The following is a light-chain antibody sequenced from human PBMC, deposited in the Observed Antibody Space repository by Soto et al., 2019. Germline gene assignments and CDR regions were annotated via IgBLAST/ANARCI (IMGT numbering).Light chain of an antibody. V-gene: IGKV3-11*01. CDR1: QSVRRY. CDR2: DAS. CDR3: QQRSNGLT. J-gene: IGKJ4*01. Sequence: EIVLTQSPATLSLSPGERATLSCRASQSVRRYLAWYQQKPGQAPRLLIYDASNRATGIPARFSGSGSETDFTLTISSLEPEDFAVYYCQQRSNGLTFGGGTKVEIK.